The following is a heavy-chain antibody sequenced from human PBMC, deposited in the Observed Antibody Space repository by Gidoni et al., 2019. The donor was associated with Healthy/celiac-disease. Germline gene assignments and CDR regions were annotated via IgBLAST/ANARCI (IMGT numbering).Heavy chain of an antibody. V-gene: IGHV3-7*03. CDR2: IKQDGSEK. Sequence: EVQLVESGGGLVQPGGSLILPCAASALTCRSYWMSWVRQAPGKGLEWVANIKQDGSEKYYVDSVKGRFTISRDNAKNSLYLKMNSLRAEDTAVYCCARAPDYYDSSGLGAFDIWGQGTMVTVSS. CDR3: ARAPDYYDSSGLGAFDI. CDR1: ALTCRSYW. J-gene: IGHJ3*02. D-gene: IGHD3-22*01.